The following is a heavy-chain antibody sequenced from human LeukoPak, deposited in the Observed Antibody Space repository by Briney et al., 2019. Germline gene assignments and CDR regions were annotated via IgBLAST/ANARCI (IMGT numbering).Heavy chain of an antibody. Sequence: GGSLRLSCAASGFTFSSYAMSWVRQAPGKGLEWVSAISGSGGSTYYADSVKGRFTISRDNSKNTLYLQMNSLRAEDTAVYYCACQWLAPPVYYYYAIDVWGQGTTVTVSS. CDR1: GFTFSSYA. D-gene: IGHD6-19*01. CDR3: ACQWLAPPVYYYYAIDV. V-gene: IGHV3-23*01. J-gene: IGHJ6*02. CDR2: ISGSGGST.